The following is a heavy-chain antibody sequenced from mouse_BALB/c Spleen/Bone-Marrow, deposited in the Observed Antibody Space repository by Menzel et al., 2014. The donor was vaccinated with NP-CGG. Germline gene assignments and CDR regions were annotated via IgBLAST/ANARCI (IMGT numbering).Heavy chain of an antibody. Sequence: VQLQQSGADLVKPGASVKLSCTASGFNIKDTYMHWVKQRPEQSLEWIGRIDPANGNTKYDPKFQGKATITADTSSNTAYLQLSSLTSEDTAVYYCARGDYYGGSFFAYWGQGTLVTVSA. V-gene: IGHV14-3*02. CDR1: GFNIKDTY. CDR3: ARGDYYGGSFFAY. J-gene: IGHJ3*01. D-gene: IGHD1-1*01. CDR2: IDPANGNT.